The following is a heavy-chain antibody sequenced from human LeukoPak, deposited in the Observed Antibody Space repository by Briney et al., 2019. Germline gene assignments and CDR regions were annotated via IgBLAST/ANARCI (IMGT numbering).Heavy chain of an antibody. V-gene: IGHV3-21*01. J-gene: IGHJ4*02. CDR3: ARDGIVGATAFDY. CDR2: ISSSNSYI. D-gene: IGHD1-26*01. Sequence: GGSLRLSCAASGFTFSSYSMNWVRQAPVKGLEWVSSISSSNSYIYYADSVKGRFTISRDNAKNSLYLQMNSLRAADTAVYYCARDGIVGATAFDYWGQGTLVNVSS. CDR1: GFTFSSYS.